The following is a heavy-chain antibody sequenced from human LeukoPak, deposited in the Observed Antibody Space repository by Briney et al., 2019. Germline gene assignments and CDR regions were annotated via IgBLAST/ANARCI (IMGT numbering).Heavy chain of an antibody. D-gene: IGHD6-13*01. V-gene: IGHV4-39*07. CDR2: IYYSGST. CDR1: GGSISSSSYY. Sequence: SETLSLTCTVSGGSISSSSYYWGWIRQPPGKGLEWIGSIYYSGSTYYNPSLKSRVTISVDTSKNQFSLKLSSVTAADTAVYYCAKITGQQLVPYFDYWGQGTLVTVSS. J-gene: IGHJ4*02. CDR3: AKITGQQLVPYFDY.